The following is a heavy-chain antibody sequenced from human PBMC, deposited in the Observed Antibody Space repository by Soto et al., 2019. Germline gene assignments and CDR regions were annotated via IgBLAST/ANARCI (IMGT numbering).Heavy chain of an antibody. Sequence: SETLSLTCAVSGGSLSIGGYYWSWIRQHPGKGLEWIGYFFYSGTTNYNPSLKSRLTISADMPKNHLSLKLSSVTAADTAVYYCAIVTMVRGVLKWGQGTLVTVSS. CDR1: GGSLSIGGYY. CDR3: AIVTMVRGVLK. D-gene: IGHD3-10*01. CDR2: FFYSGTT. J-gene: IGHJ4*02. V-gene: IGHV4-31*11.